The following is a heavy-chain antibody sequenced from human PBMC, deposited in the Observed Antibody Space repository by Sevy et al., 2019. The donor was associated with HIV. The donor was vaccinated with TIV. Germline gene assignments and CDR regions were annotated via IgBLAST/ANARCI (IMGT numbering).Heavy chain of an antibody. J-gene: IGHJ5*02. V-gene: IGHV3-33*03. Sequence: GGSLRLSCVGSEFTFSYYGMHWVRQAPGKGLEWVAAIWYDGSNKYYADSVKGRFHISKEHSKNTLYMQMISLRAEDTAVYYCAKATRDCSGGTCYSAPLYNWFDPWGQGTLVTVSS. D-gene: IGHD2-15*01. CDR1: EFTFSYYG. CDR3: AKATRDCSGGTCYSAPLYNWFDP. CDR2: IWYDGSNK.